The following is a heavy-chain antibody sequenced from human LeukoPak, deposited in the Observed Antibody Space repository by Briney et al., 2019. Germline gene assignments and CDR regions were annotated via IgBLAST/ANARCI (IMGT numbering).Heavy chain of an antibody. J-gene: IGHJ4*02. CDR2: IYYSGST. Sequence: SETLSLTCTVSGGSISNGGYYWSWIRQHPGKGLEWIGYIYYSGSTYYNPSLKSRVIISIDTSKNQFSLNLRSVTAADTAVYYCARARPFSSRDLDYWGQGTLVTVSS. V-gene: IGHV4-31*03. CDR3: ARARPFSSRDLDY. CDR1: GGSISNGGYY.